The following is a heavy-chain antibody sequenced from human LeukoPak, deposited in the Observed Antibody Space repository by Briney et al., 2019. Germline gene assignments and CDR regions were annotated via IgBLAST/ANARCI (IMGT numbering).Heavy chain of an antibody. CDR3: ARVFVVVTADYYYGMDV. CDR1: GFTFSSYS. J-gene: IGHJ6*04. V-gene: IGHV3-21*01. CDR2: ISSSSSYV. Sequence: EGSLRLSCAASGFTFSSYSMNWVRQAPGKGLEWVSSISSSSSYVYYADSVKGRFTISRDNAKNSLYLQMNSLRAEDTAVYYCARVFVVVTADYYYGMDVWGKGTTVTVSS. D-gene: IGHD2-21*02.